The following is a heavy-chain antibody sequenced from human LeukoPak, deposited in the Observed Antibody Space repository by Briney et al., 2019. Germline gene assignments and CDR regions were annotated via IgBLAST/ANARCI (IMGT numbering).Heavy chain of an antibody. Sequence: PGGSLRLPCAASGFTFSSYAMSWGRQAPGKGLEWVSAISGSGGSTYYADSVKGRFTISRDNSKNTLFLQMTSLRAEDTAVYYCAKGEYSSGWYDFYYYYYGMDVWGQGTTVTVSS. J-gene: IGHJ6*02. V-gene: IGHV3-23*01. D-gene: IGHD6-19*01. CDR2: ISGSGGST. CDR1: GFTFSSYA. CDR3: AKGEYSSGWYDFYYYYYGMDV.